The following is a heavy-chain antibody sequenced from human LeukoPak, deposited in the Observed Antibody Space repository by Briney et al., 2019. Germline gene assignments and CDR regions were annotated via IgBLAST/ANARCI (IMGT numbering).Heavy chain of an antibody. CDR3: AREMLAAVAAQS. CDR2: ISYDGSNK. CDR1: GFTFSGAW. J-gene: IGHJ5*02. Sequence: GGSLRLSCTASGFTFSGAWMTWVRQAPGKGLEWVAVISYDGSNKYYADSVKGRFTISRDNSKNTLYLQMNSLRAEDTAVYYCAREMLAAVAAQSWGQGTLVTVSS. D-gene: IGHD6-19*01. V-gene: IGHV3-30*03.